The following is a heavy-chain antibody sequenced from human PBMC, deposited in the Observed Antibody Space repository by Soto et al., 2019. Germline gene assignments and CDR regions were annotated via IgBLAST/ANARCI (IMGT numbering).Heavy chain of an antibody. CDR3: ARHDYGDGFSY. J-gene: IGHJ4*02. V-gene: IGHV4-39*01. CDR1: GDSVTSHY. D-gene: IGHD4-17*01. Sequence: SETLSLTCSFSGDSVTSHYWGWIRRPPGKGLEWIATIFSTGTTHYNPSLKSRVTISVDTSRNQFSLTVRSVTAADTAMYYCARHDYGDGFSYWGQGTLVTVSS. CDR2: IFSTGTT.